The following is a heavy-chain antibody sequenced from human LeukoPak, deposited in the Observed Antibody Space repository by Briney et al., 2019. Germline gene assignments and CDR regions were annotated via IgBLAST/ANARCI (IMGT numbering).Heavy chain of an antibody. J-gene: IGHJ5*02. CDR3: ARDGADLGYCSSTSCYSSGWFDP. Sequence: SETLSLTCAVSGGSISSGGYSWSWIRQPPGKGLEWIGYIYHSGSTYYNPSLKSRVTMSVDTSKNQFSLKLSSVTAADTAVYYCARDGADLGYCSSTSCYSSGWFDPWGQGTLVTVSS. CDR1: GGSISSGGYS. V-gene: IGHV4-30-2*01. D-gene: IGHD2-2*01. CDR2: IYHSGST.